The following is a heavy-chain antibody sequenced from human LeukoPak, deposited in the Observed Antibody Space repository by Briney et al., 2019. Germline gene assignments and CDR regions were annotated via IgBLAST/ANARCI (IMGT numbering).Heavy chain of an antibody. CDR3: ARGRGRIF. V-gene: IGHV4-34*01. CDR2: INHSGST. J-gene: IGHJ4*02. CDR1: GGSISSYY. Sequence: PSETLSLTCTVSGGSISSYYWSWIRQPPGKGLEWIGEINHSGSTNYNPSLKSRVTISVDTSKNQFSLKLSSVTAADTAVYYCARGRGRIFWGQGTLVTVSS. D-gene: IGHD2-15*01.